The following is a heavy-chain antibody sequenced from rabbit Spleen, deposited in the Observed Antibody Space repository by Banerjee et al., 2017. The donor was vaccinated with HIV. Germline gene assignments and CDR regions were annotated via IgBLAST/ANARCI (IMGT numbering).Heavy chain of an antibody. D-gene: IGHD1-1*01. CDR3: VRGASGSGYYSL. V-gene: IGHV1S45*01. J-gene: IGHJ4*01. CDR2: INAVTGKA. Sequence: QQQLEESGGGLVKPGGTLTLTCKASGIDFSSYYYMCWVRQAPGKGLEWIACINAVTGKAVYASWAKGRFTFSKTSSTTVTLQMTGLTAADTATYFCVRGASGSGYYSLWGQGTLVTVS. CDR1: GIDFSSYYY.